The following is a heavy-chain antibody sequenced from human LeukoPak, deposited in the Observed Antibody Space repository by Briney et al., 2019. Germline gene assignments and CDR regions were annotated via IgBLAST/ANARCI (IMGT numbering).Heavy chain of an antibody. CDR3: ARDRAALIGFHY. CDR1: GGSISSYY. CDR2: IYYSGST. V-gene: IGHV4-59*12. J-gene: IGHJ4*02. Sequence: PSEILSLTCTVSGGSISSYYWSWIRQPPGKGLEWIGYIYYSGSTNYNPSLKSRVTISVDTSKNQFSLKLSSVTAADTAVYYCARDRAALIGFHYWGQGTPVTVSS. D-gene: IGHD2-15*01.